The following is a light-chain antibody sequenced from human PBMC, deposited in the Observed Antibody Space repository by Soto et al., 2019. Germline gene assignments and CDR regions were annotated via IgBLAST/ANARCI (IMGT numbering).Light chain of an antibody. CDR2: DAS. CDR3: QQRSNWPIT. Sequence: TQSPSTLSASVGDRVTITCRASQSISSSYLSWYQQKPGQAPRLLIYDASNRATGIPARFSGSGSGTDFTLTISSLEPEDFAVYYCQQRSNWPITFGQGTRLEIK. CDR1: QSISSSY. V-gene: IGKV3D-20*02. J-gene: IGKJ5*01.